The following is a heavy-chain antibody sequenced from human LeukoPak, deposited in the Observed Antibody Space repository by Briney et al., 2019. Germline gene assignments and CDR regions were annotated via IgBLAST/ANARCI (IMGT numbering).Heavy chain of an antibody. D-gene: IGHD3-22*01. CDR1: GFTFSSYS. J-gene: IGHJ1*01. Sequence: PGGSLRLSCAASGFTFSSYSMNWVRQAPGKGLEWVSYISSSSTIYYADSVKGRFTISRDNAKNSLYLQMNSLRAEDTAVYYCARDLYYYDSSSWSYFQHWGQGTLVTVSS. CDR3: ARDLYYYDSSSWSYFQH. CDR2: ISSSSTI. V-gene: IGHV3-48*01.